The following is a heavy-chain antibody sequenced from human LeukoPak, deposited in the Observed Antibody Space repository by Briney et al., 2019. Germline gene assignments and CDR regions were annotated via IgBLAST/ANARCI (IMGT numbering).Heavy chain of an antibody. Sequence: PSETLSLTCSVSGDSTNSGNYYWSWIRHPPGKGLEWIGNIYYSTNTYYNPSLLGRVSISLDTSRNQFSLRVSSVTAADTAVYYCARAEDKYYFDYWGQGTLVTVSS. CDR2: IYYSTNT. CDR1: GDSTNSGNYY. CDR3: ARAEDKYYFDY. J-gene: IGHJ4*02. V-gene: IGHV4-39*07.